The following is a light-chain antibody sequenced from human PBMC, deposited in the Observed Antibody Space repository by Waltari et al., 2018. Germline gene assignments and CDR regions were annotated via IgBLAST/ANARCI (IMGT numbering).Light chain of an antibody. CDR2: EGT. Sequence: QSALTQPASVSGSPGQSITISCTGSTSDVGGYNLVSWYRQFPNKAPQLIIYEGTRRPSGVASLLSASKSGNTASLTISGLQAEDEALYFCSSYARSDNSVLFGGGTQLSVL. CDR3: SSYARSDNSVL. CDR1: TSDVGGYNL. J-gene: IGLJ2*01. V-gene: IGLV2-23*01.